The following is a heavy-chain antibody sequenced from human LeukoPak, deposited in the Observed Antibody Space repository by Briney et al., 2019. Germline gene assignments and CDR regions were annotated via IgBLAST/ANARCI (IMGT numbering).Heavy chain of an antibody. J-gene: IGHJ6*03. D-gene: IGHD3-22*01. Sequence: SETLSLTCTVSGDSISRYYWSWIRQSPGKGLEWIGYYGGRTTYNPSLKSRVTMSVDTSKNQFSLKLTSVTAADTAVYYCASYDHAPSYYYYYMDVWGKGTTVTVPS. CDR1: GDSISRYY. CDR3: ASYDHAPSYYYYYMDV. V-gene: IGHV4-59*01. CDR2: YYGGRT.